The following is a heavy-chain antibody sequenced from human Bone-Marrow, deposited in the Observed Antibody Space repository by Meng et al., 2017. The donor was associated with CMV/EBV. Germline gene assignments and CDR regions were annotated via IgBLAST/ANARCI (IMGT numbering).Heavy chain of an antibody. Sequence: GESLKISCAVSGFTVSSNYMSWVRQAPGKGLEWVSCIYPGGYTYYADSVKGRFTISRDNSKNTLYLQMNSLRAEDTAVYYCARAQTDGYSSFDYWGQGTLVTVSS. CDR1: GFTVSSNY. V-gene: IGHV3-53*01. CDR2: IYPGGYT. D-gene: IGHD5-24*01. J-gene: IGHJ4*02. CDR3: ARAQTDGYSSFDY.